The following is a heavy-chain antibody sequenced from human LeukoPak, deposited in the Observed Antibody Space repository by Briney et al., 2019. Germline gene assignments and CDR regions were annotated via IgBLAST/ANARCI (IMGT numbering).Heavy chain of an antibody. J-gene: IGHJ5*02. Sequence: GGSLRLSCAASGFTFSSYWMHWVRQAPGKGLVWVSRINSDGSSTSYADSVKGRFTISGDNAKNTLYLQMNSLRAEDTAVYYCARGVGYCSSTSCYWWFDPWGQGTLVTVSS. V-gene: IGHV3-74*01. CDR3: ARGVGYCSSTSCYWWFDP. CDR1: GFTFSSYW. CDR2: INSDGSST. D-gene: IGHD2-2*01.